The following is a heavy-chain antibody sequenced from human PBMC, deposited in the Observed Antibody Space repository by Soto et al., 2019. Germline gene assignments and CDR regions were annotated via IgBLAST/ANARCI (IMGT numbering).Heavy chain of an antibody. CDR2: IYPDDSDI. V-gene: IGHV5-51*01. CDR1: RYRFTNYW. J-gene: IGHJ4*01. D-gene: IGHD4-17*01. Sequence: GESLKISCKGSRYRFTNYWIGWVRQMPGKGLEWMGIIYPDDSDIRYSPSSQGQVTISADKSISTAYLQWSSLKASDTAMYYCARWAEGVTTPHFDYWGQGTLVTVSS. CDR3: ARWAEGVTTPHFDY.